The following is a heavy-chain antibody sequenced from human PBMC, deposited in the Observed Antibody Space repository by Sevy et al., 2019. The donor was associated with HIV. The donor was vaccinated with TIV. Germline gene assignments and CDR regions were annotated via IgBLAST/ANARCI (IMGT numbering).Heavy chain of an antibody. CDR1: GFTFSSFA. CDR3: AKKMGGGSGMAFLVDY. Sequence: GGSLRLSCAASGFTFSSFAMGWALQAPGKGLDWISVISGTGDYTYYADSVKGRFTISRDTSKNTLFLQMNSLRAEDTAIFYCAKKMGGGSGMAFLVDYWGQGTLVTVSS. J-gene: IGHJ4*02. V-gene: IGHV3-23*01. CDR2: ISGTGDYT. D-gene: IGHD5-18*01.